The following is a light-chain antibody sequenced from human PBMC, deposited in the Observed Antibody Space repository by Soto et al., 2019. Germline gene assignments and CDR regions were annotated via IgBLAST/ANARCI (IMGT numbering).Light chain of an antibody. CDR2: EVS. Sequence: QSALTQPPSASGSPGQSVTISCTGTSSDVGGYNYVSWYQQHPGKAPKLMISEVSKRPSGVPDRFSGSKSGNTASLTVSGLQAEDEADYYCSSFAGNNNVVVGGGTKVTVL. J-gene: IGLJ2*01. CDR1: SSDVGGYNY. V-gene: IGLV2-8*01. CDR3: SSFAGNNNVV.